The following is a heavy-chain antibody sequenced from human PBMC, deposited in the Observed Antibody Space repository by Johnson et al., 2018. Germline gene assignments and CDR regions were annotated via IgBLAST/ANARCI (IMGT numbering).Heavy chain of an antibody. CDR1: GGSVSSGSYY. Sequence: QVQLQESGPGLVKXSETLSLTCTVSGGSVSSGSYYWSWIRQPPGKGLEWIGYIYYSGSTNYNPSLKSRVTISVDTSKNQFSLKLSSVTAADTAVYYCARDRDYGMDVWGQGTTVTVSS. V-gene: IGHV4-61*01. D-gene: IGHD5-24*01. J-gene: IGHJ6*02. CDR2: IYYSGST. CDR3: ARDRDYGMDV.